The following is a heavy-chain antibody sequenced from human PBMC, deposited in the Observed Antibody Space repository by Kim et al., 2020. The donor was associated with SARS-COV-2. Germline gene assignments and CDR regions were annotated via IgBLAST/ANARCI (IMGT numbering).Heavy chain of an antibody. CDR1: GYTFTSYD. D-gene: IGHD4-17*01. CDR3: ARGQILYGDYVFHVRLYYYCYRDV. J-gene: IGHJ6*03. CDR2: MNPNSGNT. Sequence: ASVKVSCKASGYTFTSYDINWVRQATGQGLEWMGWMNPNSGNTGYAQKFQGRVTMTRNTSISTAYMELSSLRSEDTAVYYCARGQILYGDYVFHVRLYYYCYRDVWGKGTTVTVSS. V-gene: IGHV1-8*01.